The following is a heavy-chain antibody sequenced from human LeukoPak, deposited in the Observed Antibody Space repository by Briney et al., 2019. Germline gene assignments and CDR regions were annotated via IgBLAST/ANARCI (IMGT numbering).Heavy chain of an antibody. CDR2: IKQDESEK. Sequence: GGSLRLPCAASGFTFSSYWMSWVRQAPGKGLEWVASIKQDESEKYYVDSVKGRFTISRDNAKNSLYLQMNSLRAEDTAVYYCARDKIEGPTKLDYWGQGILVTVSS. J-gene: IGHJ4*02. CDR3: ARDKIEGPTKLDY. D-gene: IGHD1-1*01. V-gene: IGHV3-7*01. CDR1: GFTFSSYW.